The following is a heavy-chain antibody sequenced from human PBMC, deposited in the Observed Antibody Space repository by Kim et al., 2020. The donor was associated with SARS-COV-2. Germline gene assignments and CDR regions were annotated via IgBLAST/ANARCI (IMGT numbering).Heavy chain of an antibody. Sequence: YCADSVKGRFTISRDNARNSLDRQMTSLGAEDTAIYYCARTPWPTTYYFGYWGQGNLVTVSS. D-gene: IGHD1-1*01. CDR3: ARTPWPTTYYFGY. V-gene: IGHV3-48*03. J-gene: IGHJ4*02.